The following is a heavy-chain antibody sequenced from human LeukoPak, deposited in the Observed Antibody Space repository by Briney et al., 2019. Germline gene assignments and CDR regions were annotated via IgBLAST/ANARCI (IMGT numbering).Heavy chain of an antibody. V-gene: IGHV1-2*02. J-gene: IGHJ4*02. CDR1: GYTFTGYY. Sequence: GASVKVSCKASGYTFTGYYMHWVRQAPGQGLGWMGWINLNSGGTKYAENFQGRVTMTRDTSISTAYMELSRLRSDDTAVYYCARLSEGYCSGGSCYEPDYWGQGTLVTVSS. CDR2: INLNSGGT. D-gene: IGHD2-15*01. CDR3: ARLSEGYCSGGSCYEPDY.